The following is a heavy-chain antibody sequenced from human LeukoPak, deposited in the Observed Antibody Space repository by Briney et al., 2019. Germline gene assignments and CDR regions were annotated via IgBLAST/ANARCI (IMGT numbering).Heavy chain of an antibody. CDR1: GGTFSSYA. CDR3: ARDLPGIAAAGTGY. J-gene: IGHJ4*02. D-gene: IGHD6-13*01. V-gene: IGHV1-69*06. CDR2: IIPIFGTA. Sequence: ASVKVSCKASGGTFSSYAISWVRQAPGQGLEWMGGIIPIFGTANYAQKFQGRVTITADKSTSTAYMELSSLRSEDTAVYYCARDLPGIAAAGTGYWGQGTLVTVSS.